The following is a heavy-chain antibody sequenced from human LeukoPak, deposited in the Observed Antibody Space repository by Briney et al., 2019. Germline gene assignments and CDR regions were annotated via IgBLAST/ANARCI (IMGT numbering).Heavy chain of an antibody. CDR3: ARWVAGGSAFDI. CDR2: IYYSGVT. V-gene: IGHV4-39*01. Sequence: SETLSLTCTVSGDSISNSDYYWGWIRRLPGKGLEWIGTIYYSGVTYYNPSLKSRVTISVDTSKNQFFLKLYSVTAADATVYYCARWVAGGSAFDIWGQGSMVTVSS. D-gene: IGHD6-19*01. CDR1: GDSISNSDYY. J-gene: IGHJ3*02.